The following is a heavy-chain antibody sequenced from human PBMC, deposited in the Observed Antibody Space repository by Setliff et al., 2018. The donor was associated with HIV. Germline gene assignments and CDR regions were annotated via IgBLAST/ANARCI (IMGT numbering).Heavy chain of an antibody. CDR3: ARDRTRSKVPRPYYYMDV. J-gene: IGHJ6*03. Sequence: PSETLSLTCTVSGGSISSYYWSWIRQPAGKGLEWIGRIYTSGSTNYNPSLKSRVTMSVDTSKNQFSLKLSSVTAADTAVYYCARDRTRSKVPRPYYYMDVWGKGTTVTVSS. CDR2: IYTSGST. CDR1: GGSISSYY. V-gene: IGHV4-4*07. D-gene: IGHD1-1*01.